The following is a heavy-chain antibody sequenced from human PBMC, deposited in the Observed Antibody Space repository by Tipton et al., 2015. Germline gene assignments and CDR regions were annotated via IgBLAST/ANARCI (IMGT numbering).Heavy chain of an antibody. Sequence: QSGPEVKKPGASVKVSCKASGYTFISYDINWVRQATGQGLEWMGWMNPNSGNTGYAQKFQGRVTMTRNTSISTAYMELSSLRSEDTAVYYGARGLGLRGRSTRGGHWFDPWGQGTLVTVSS. CDR1: GYTFISYD. D-gene: IGHD2-2*01. CDR2: MNPNSGNT. CDR3: ARGLGLRGRSTRGGHWFDP. J-gene: IGHJ5*02. V-gene: IGHV1-8*01.